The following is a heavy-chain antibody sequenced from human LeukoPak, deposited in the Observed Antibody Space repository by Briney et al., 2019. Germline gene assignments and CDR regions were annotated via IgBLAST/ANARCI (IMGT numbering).Heavy chain of an antibody. V-gene: IGHV3-48*01. J-gene: IGHJ4*02. CDR3: ARSPSGYNYGDYDY. Sequence: GGSLRLSCAGSGFTFSRYTFNWVRQAPGKGLVWVSYISSYGSTIYYADSVKGRFTISRDNAENSLYLQMNSLRADDTAVYYCARSPSGYNYGDYDYWGQGTLVTVSS. CDR1: GFTFSRYT. CDR2: ISSYGSTI. D-gene: IGHD5-18*01.